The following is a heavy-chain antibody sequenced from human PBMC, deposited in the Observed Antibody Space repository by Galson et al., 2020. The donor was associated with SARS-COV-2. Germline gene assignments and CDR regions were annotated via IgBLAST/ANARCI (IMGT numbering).Heavy chain of an antibody. CDR1: GFTFSDYY. CDR2: ISSSGSTL. D-gene: IGHD3-10*01. V-gene: IGHV3-11*01. Sequence: NSGGSLRLSCAASGFTFSDYYMSWIRQAPGKGLEWVSYISSSGSTLYYADSVKGRFTISRDNAKNSLYLQMNSLRAEDTAVYYCARGQRLLLWFGELSPHAFDIWGQGTMVTVSS. CDR3: ARGQRLLLWFGELSPHAFDI. J-gene: IGHJ3*02.